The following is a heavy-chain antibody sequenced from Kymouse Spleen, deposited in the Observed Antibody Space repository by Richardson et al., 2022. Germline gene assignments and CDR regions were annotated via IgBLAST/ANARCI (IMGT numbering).Heavy chain of an antibody. Sequence: QVQLQQWGAGLLKPSETLSLTCAVYGGSFSGYYWSWIRQPPGKGLEWIGEINHSGSTNYNPSLKSRVTISVDTSKNQFSLKLSSVTAADTAVYYCAGIAAPSNGMDVWGQGTTVTVSS. CDR2: INHSGST. CDR3: AGIAAPSNGMDV. CDR1: GGSFSGYY. D-gene: IGHD6-13*01,IGHD6-25*01. J-gene: IGHJ6*02. V-gene: IGHV4-34*01.